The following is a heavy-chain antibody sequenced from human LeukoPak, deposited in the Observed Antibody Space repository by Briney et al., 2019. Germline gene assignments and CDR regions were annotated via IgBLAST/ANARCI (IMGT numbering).Heavy chain of an antibody. D-gene: IGHD3-16*01. CDR1: GFTFSTYW. CDR2: IKYDGSEK. Sequence: GGSLRLSCAASGFTFSTYWMAWVRQAPGKGLEWVANIKYDGSEKYYVDSVKGRFTISRDNAKNSLYLQMNSLRDEDTAVYYCARTRGMSYWGQGTLVTVSS. J-gene: IGHJ4*02. CDR3: ARTRGMSY. V-gene: IGHV3-7*01.